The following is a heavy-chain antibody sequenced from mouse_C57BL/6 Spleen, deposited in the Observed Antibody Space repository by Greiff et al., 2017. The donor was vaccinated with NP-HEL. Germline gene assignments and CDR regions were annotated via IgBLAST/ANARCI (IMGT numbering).Heavy chain of an antibody. V-gene: IGHV5-17*01. CDR1: GFTFSDYG. CDR3: ARPDYGSRDAMDY. J-gene: IGHJ4*01. CDR2: ISSGSSTI. Sequence: DVMLVESGGGLVKPGGSLKLSCAASGFTFSDYGMHWVRQAPEKGLEWVAYISSGSSTIYYADTVKGRFTISRDNAKNTLFLQMTSLRSEDTAMYYCARPDYGSRDAMDYWGQGTSVTVSS. D-gene: IGHD1-1*01.